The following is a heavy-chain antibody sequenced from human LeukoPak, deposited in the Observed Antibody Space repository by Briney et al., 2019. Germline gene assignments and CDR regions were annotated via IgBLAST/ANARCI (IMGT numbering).Heavy chain of an antibody. CDR3: ARDYCSSTSCFPSETNYFDS. V-gene: IGHV3-21*01. CDR2: ISGTSTYI. CDR1: GFTFSSYT. J-gene: IGHJ4*02. Sequence: GGSLRLSCAASGFTFSSYTMNWVRQAPGKGLEWVSSISGTSTYIYNADSVKGRFTISRDNAKNSLYLQMNSLRAEDTAVYYCARDYCSSTSCFPSETNYFDSWGQGTPVTVSS. D-gene: IGHD2-2*01.